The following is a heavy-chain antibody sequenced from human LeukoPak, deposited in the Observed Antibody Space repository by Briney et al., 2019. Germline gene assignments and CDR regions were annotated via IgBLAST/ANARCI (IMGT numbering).Heavy chain of an antibody. J-gene: IGHJ4*02. D-gene: IGHD1-14*01. Sequence: PGRSLRLSCVASGLTFSNYGMHWVRQAPGKGLEWVTEISFDGSNKHYVDSVKGRFTISRDNSKNTLYLQMNSLSAEDTAVYYCAAYHVSHSESGYWGQGTLVTLSS. CDR2: ISFDGSNK. V-gene: IGHV3-30*03. CDR3: AAYHVSHSESGY. CDR1: GLTFSNYG.